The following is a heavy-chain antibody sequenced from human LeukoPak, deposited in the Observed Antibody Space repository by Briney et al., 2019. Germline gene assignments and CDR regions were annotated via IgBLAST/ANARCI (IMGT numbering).Heavy chain of an antibody. CDR2: MHDSGST. J-gene: IGHJ1*01. CDR1: GGSISSTTYY. V-gene: IGHV4-39*01. Sequence: PSETLSLTCTVSGGSISSTTYYWGWIRQPPGKGLEGIVSMHDSGSTYYNPSLNSPVTISFDTSKNLFSLTLSSVTAADTAVYYCTGDYGDYVIAHWGQGTLVTVSS. D-gene: IGHD4-17*01. CDR3: TGDYGDYVIAH.